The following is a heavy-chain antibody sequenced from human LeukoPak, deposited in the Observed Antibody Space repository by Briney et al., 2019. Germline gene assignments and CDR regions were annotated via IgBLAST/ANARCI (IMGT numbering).Heavy chain of an antibody. CDR1: GYTFTSYA. CDR3: ARGKGYGDYKYYYGMDV. Sequence: GASVKVSCKASGYTFTSYAMHWVRQAPGQRLEWMGWINAGNGNTKYSQKFQGRVTITRDTSASTAYMELSSLRSEDTAVYYCARGKGYGDYKYYYGMDVWGKGTTVTVSS. J-gene: IGHJ6*04. D-gene: IGHD4-17*01. V-gene: IGHV1-3*01. CDR2: INAGNGNT.